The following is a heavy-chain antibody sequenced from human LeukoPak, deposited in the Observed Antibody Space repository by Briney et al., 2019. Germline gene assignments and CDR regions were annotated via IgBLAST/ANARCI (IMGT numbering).Heavy chain of an antibody. D-gene: IGHD6-13*01. CDR3: ARRTAAGGYFDY. V-gene: IGHV5-51*01. Sequence: GESLKISCKGSGSPFTTYWIGWVRQMPGKGLEWMGIIYPGDSDTRYSPSFQGQVTMSADKSISTAYLQWSSLKASDNAMYYCARRTAAGGYFDYWGQGTLVTVSS. CDR1: GSPFTTYW. J-gene: IGHJ4*02. CDR2: IYPGDSDT.